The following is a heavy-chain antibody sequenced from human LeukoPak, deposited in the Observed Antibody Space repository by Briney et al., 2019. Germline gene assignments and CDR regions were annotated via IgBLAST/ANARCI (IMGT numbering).Heavy chain of an antibody. Sequence: RSGGSLRLSCAASGFTFSSYWMHWVRQAPGKGLVWVSRIDTNGSNTAYADSVKGRSTISRDNAKNTLYLQMNSLRAEDTAVYYCTRGGTTLDYWGQGTLVTVSS. J-gene: IGHJ4*02. V-gene: IGHV3-74*01. D-gene: IGHD1-7*01. CDR1: GFTFSSYW. CDR2: IDTNGSNT. CDR3: TRGGTTLDY.